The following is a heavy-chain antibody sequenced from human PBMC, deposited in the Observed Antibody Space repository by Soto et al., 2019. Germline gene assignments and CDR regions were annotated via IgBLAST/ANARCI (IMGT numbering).Heavy chain of an antibody. CDR1: GGSISSYY. Sequence: SGTLSLTCTVSGGSISSYYWSWVRQPPGKGLEWIGYIYYSGSTNYNPSLKSRVTISVDTSKNQFSLKLSSVTAADTAVYYCARQWAAADNWFDPWGQGTLVNVSS. J-gene: IGHJ5*02. CDR2: IYYSGST. CDR3: ARQWAAADNWFDP. V-gene: IGHV4-59*01. D-gene: IGHD2-2*01.